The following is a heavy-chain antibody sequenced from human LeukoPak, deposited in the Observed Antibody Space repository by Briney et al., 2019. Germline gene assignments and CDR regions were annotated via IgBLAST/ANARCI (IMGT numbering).Heavy chain of an antibody. CDR2: IKQDGSEK. Sequence: PGGSLRLSCAASGFNFSSYWMSWVRQAPGKGLEWVANIKQDGSEKYYVDSVKGRFTISRDNAKNSLYLQMNSLRAEDTAVYYCAIERIAVASYYYGMDVWGQGTTVTVSS. CDR3: AIERIAVASYYYGMDV. CDR1: GFNFSSYW. V-gene: IGHV3-7*01. D-gene: IGHD6-19*01. J-gene: IGHJ6*02.